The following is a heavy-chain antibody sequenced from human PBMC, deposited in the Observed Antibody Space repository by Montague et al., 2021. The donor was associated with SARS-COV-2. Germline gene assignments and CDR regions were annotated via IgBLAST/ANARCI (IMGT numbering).Heavy chain of an antibody. J-gene: IGHJ6*03. Sequence: SETLSLTCAVYGGSSSGYYWSWIRRPPGKGLEWIGESNHGGGTXXXPXXXXRVTISVDTSKNQFSLKLTSVTAADTAVYYCARGLSGSYSGGWVPVALFDFYHYMDVWAKGTTVTVSS. D-gene: IGHD6-25*01. CDR3: ARGLSGSYSGGWVPVALFDFYHYMDV. CDR1: GGSSSGYY. CDR2: SNHGGGT. V-gene: IGHV4-34*01.